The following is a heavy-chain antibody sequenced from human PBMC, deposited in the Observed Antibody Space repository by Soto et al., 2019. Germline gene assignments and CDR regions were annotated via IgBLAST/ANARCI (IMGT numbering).Heavy chain of an antibody. CDR2: IIPIFGTA. CDR3: AGDCSGGSCSQVGMDV. D-gene: IGHD2-15*01. V-gene: IGHV1-69*12. CDR1: GGTFSSYA. Sequence: QVQLVQSGAEVKKPGSSVKVSCKASGGTFSSYAISWVRQAPGQELEWRGGIIPIFGTANYAQKFQGRVTITADDSTSTADMELSSLRSKDTAVYYCAGDCSGGSCSQVGMDVWGQGTTVTVSS. J-gene: IGHJ6*02.